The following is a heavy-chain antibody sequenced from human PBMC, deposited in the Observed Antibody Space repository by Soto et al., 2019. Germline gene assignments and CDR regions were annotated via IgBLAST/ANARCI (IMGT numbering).Heavy chain of an antibody. CDR3: ARDPFYCWFHS. Sequence: QVQLVQSGAEVRKPGASVKVSCKASGHTLASYDINWVRQATGQGLEWMGWMTPDSGDTGYAQKFQGRVTMTWDTSITTAYMELSSLRCDDTAVYYCARDPFYCWFHSCGQGTRVTVYS. D-gene: IGHD2-8*02. J-gene: IGHJ5*01. V-gene: IGHV1-8*01. CDR2: MTPDSGDT. CDR1: GHTLASYD.